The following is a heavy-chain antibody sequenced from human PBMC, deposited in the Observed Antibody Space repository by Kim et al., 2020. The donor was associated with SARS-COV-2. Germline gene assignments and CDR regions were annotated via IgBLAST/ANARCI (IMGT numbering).Heavy chain of an antibody. Sequence: GGSLRLSCAASGFTFSSYAMSWVRQAPGKGLEWVSAISGSGGSTYYADSVKGRFTISRDNSKNTLYLQMNSLRAEDTAVYYCAKDLRGGPNYYYYGMDVWGQGTTVTVSS. V-gene: IGHV3-23*01. D-gene: IGHD3-10*01. CDR1: GFTFSSYA. J-gene: IGHJ6*02. CDR3: AKDLRGGPNYYYYGMDV. CDR2: ISGSGGST.